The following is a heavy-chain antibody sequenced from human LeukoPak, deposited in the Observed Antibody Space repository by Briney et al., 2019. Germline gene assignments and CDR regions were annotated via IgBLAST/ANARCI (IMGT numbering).Heavy chain of an antibody. CDR1: GGTFSSYA. V-gene: IGHV1-69*01. J-gene: IGHJ4*02. CDR2: IIPIFGTA. D-gene: IGHD3-10*01. CDR3: ASPIYYGSGSFGY. Sequence: GASVKVSCKASGGTFSSYAISWVRQAPGQGLERMGGIIPIFGTANYAQKFQGRVTITADESTSTAYMELSSLRSEDTAVYYCASPIYYGSGSFGYWGQGTLVTVSS.